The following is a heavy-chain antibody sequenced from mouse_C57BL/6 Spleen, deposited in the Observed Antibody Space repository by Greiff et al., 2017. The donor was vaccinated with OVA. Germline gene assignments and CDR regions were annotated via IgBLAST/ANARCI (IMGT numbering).Heavy chain of an antibody. J-gene: IGHJ3*01. CDR3: ARSQERGWFAY. CDR1: GYTFTDYN. CDR2: INPNNGGT. Sequence: EVQLQESGPELVKPGASVKIPCKASGYTFTDYNMDWVKQSHGKSLEWIGDINPNNGGTIYNQKFKGKATLTVDKSSSTAYIELRSLTSEDTAVYNCARSQERGWFAYWGQGTLVTVSA. V-gene: IGHV1-18*01.